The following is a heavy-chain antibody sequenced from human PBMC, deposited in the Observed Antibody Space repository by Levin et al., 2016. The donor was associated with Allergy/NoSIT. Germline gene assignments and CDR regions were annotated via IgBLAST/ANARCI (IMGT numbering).Heavy chain of an antibody. V-gene: IGHV3-21*01. CDR3: AIPMVRGVMSDY. D-gene: IGHD3-10*01. CDR1: GFTFSSYS. J-gene: IGHJ4*02. Sequence: GESLKISCAASGFTFSSYSMNWVRQAPGKGLEWVSSISSSSSYIYYADSVKGRFTISRDNAKNSLYLQMNSLRAEDTAVYYCAIPMVRGVMSDYWGQGTLVTVSS. CDR2: ISSSSSYI.